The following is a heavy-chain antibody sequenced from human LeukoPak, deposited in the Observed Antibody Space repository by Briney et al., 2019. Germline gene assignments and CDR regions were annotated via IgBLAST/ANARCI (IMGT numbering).Heavy chain of an antibody. J-gene: IGHJ4*02. CDR3: ARYSSSWYFDY. CDR1: GGSFSDYY. Sequence: SETLSLTCAVYGGSFSDYYWSWIRQPPGKGLEWIGEINHSGSTNYNPSLKSRVTISVDTSKNQFSLKLSSVTAADTAVYYCARYSSSWYFDYWGQGTLVTVSS. CDR2: INHSGST. D-gene: IGHD6-13*01. V-gene: IGHV4-34*01.